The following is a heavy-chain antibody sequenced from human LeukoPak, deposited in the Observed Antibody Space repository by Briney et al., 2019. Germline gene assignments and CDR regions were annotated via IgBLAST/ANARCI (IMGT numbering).Heavy chain of an antibody. J-gene: IGHJ4*02. V-gene: IGHV1-69*05. CDR2: IIPIFGTA. Sequence: ASVKVSCKASGGTFSSYAISWVRQAPGQGLEWMGGIIPIFGTANYAQKFQGRVTITTDESTSTAYMELGSLRSEDTAVYYCARLYCSSTSCYLAYFDYWGQGTLVTVSS. CDR1: GGTFSSYA. CDR3: ARLYCSSTSCYLAYFDY. D-gene: IGHD2-2*01.